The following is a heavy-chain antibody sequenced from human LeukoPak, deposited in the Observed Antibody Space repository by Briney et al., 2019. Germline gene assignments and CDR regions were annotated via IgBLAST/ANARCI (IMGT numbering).Heavy chain of an antibody. J-gene: IGHJ4*02. V-gene: IGHV4-34*01. CDR2: VNHSGST. CDR1: GGSFSGYF. D-gene: IGHD5-18*01. CDR3: AKYRYGYRGMDS. Sequence: SETLSLTCRVYGGSFSGYFWIWFRQPPGKGLEWIGEVNHSGSTNYKSSLRRRAIISVDTSKNQFSLKLTSVTAADTVIYFCAKYRYGYRGMDSWGQGTQVTVSS.